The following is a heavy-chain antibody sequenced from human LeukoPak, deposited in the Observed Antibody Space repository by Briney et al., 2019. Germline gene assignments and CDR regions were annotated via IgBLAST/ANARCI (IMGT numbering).Heavy chain of an antibody. CDR1: GGSISSSSYY. Sequence: SETLSLTCTVCGGSISSSSYYWGWIRQPPGKGLEWIGSIYYSGSTYYNPSLKSRVTISVDTSKNQFSLKLSSVTAADTAVYYCARQRDFWSGYYFGYWGQGTLVTVSS. D-gene: IGHD3-3*01. CDR2: IYYSGST. J-gene: IGHJ4*02. CDR3: ARQRDFWSGYYFGY. V-gene: IGHV4-39*01.